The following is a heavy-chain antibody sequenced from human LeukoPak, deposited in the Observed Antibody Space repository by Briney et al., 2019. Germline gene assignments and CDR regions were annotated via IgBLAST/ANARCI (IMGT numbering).Heavy chain of an antibody. CDR2: IYSGGST. J-gene: IGHJ3*02. D-gene: IGHD2-15*01. CDR1: GFTVSSNY. CDR3: ARVVGYSGAAFDI. V-gene: IGHV3-53*01. Sequence: GGSLRLSCAASGFTVSSNYMSWVRQAPGKGLEWVSVIYSGGSTYYADSVKGRFTISRDNAKNSLYLQMNSLRAEDTAVYYCARVVGYSGAAFDIWGQGTMVTVSS.